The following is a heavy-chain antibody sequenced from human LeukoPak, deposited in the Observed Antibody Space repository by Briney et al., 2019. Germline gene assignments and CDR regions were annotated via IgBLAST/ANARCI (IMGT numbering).Heavy chain of an antibody. CDR2: ISISGGST. CDR3: AKRSPIAGATTRYFDY. D-gene: IGHD1-26*01. J-gene: IGHJ4*02. Sequence: PGGSLRLSCAASGFTFSSYAMSWVRQAPGKGLEWVSAISISGGSTYYADSVKGRFTISRDNSKNTLYLQMNSLRAEDTAVYYCAKRSPIAGATTRYFDYWGQGTLVTVSS. V-gene: IGHV3-23*01. CDR1: GFTFSSYA.